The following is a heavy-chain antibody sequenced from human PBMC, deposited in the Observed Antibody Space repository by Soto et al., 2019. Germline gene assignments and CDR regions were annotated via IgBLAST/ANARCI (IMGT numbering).Heavy chain of an antibody. J-gene: IGHJ6*02. D-gene: IGHD4-4*01. CDR2: IYYSGST. CDR3: AKLTTFYGMDV. CDR1: GGSISSSSYY. Sequence: LSLTCTVSGGSISSSSYYWGWIRQPPGKGLEWIGSIYYSGSTYYNPSLKSRVTISVDTSKNQFSLKLSSVTAADTAVYYCAKLTTFYGMDVWGQGTTVTVSS. V-gene: IGHV4-39*01.